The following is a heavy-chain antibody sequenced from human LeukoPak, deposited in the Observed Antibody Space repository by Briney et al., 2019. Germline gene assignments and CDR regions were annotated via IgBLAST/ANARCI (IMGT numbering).Heavy chain of an antibody. V-gene: IGHV3-30-3*01. J-gene: IGHJ4*02. Sequence: PGRSLRLSCAASGFTFDDYAIHWVRQAPGKGLEWVAIISYDGSNKYYAASVKDRFTVSRDNSKNTLYLQMNSLRAEDTAVYYCARDGYNYGSGYYFDYWGQGTLVTVSS. CDR2: ISYDGSNK. CDR3: ARDGYNYGSGYYFDY. CDR1: GFTFDDYA. D-gene: IGHD5-18*01.